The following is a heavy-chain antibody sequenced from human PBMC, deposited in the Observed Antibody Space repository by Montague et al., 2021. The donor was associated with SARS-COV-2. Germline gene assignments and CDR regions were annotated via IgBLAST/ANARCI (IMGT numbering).Heavy chain of an antibody. CDR3: ARDSFSSCTSSSCYMGGMDV. CDR2: IWYGGSNK. D-gene: IGHD2-2*02. J-gene: IGHJ6*02. Sequence: SLRLSCAASGFSFSGYGLNWVRQAPGKGLERVAVIWYGGSNKQYADSVKGRFTISRDNSKNTLYLQMNSLRAEDTALYYCARDSFSSCTSSSCYMGGMDVWGQGTMVTVSS. CDR1: GFSFSGYG. V-gene: IGHV3-33*01.